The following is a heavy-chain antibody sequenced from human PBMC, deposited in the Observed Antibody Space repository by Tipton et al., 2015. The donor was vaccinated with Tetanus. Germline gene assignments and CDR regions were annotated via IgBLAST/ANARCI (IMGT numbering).Heavy chain of an antibody. Sequence: GLVKPSETLSLSCIVSGASISSHYWSWIRQPPGKGLEWIGYIYYSGGTNYNPSLKSRVTILVDTSKNQFSLKLSSVTAADTAVYYCARQITAADAFDTWGQGTMVTVSS. V-gene: IGHV4-59*08. CDR1: GASISSHY. D-gene: IGHD3-16*01. CDR2: IYYSGGT. J-gene: IGHJ3*02. CDR3: ARQITAADAFDT.